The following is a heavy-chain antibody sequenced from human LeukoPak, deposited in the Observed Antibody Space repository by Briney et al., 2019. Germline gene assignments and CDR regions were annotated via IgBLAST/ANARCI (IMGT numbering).Heavy chain of an antibody. V-gene: IGHV1-46*01. J-gene: IGHJ3*02. D-gene: IGHD1-26*01. CDR1: GYTFTSNL. CDR2: INPSGGRT. Sequence: ASVKVSCKASGYTFTSNLIHWVRQASGQGLGWMGIINPSGGRTTYAQKFQGRVTLTRDTSTSTVYMELSNLRSDDTAVYYCAREGGSFDNDGFDIWAQGTLVTVSP. CDR3: AREGGSFDNDGFDI.